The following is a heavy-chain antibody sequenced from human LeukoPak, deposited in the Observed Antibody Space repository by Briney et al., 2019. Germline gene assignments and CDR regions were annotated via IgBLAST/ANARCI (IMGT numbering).Heavy chain of an antibody. CDR2: INAGNGNT. J-gene: IGHJ6*02. V-gene: IGHV1-3*01. D-gene: IGHD6-13*01. Sequence: RASAKVSCKASGYTFTSYAMHWVRQAPGQRLEWMGWINAGNGNTKYSQKFQGRVTITRDTSASTAYMELSSLRSEDTAVYYCAREGAAAGDYYYGMDVWGQGTTVTVSS. CDR1: GYTFTSYA. CDR3: AREGAAAGDYYYGMDV.